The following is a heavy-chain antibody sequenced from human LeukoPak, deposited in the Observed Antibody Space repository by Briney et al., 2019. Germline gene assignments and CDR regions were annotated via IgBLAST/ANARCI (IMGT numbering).Heavy chain of an antibody. J-gene: IGHJ4*02. CDR1: GFTFSSYW. Sequence: GGSLRLACAASGFTFSSYWMSWVRQAPGKGRECVANIKEDGSEKNYVASVKGPFTISRDNAKNSLFLQMNSLRAEDTAVYYCERDSGRVNYWGQGTLVTVSS. CDR2: IKEDGSEK. CDR3: ERDSGRVNY. V-gene: IGHV3-7*01. D-gene: IGHD6-19*01.